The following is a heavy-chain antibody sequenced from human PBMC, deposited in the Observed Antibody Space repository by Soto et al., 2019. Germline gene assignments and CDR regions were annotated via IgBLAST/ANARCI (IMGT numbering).Heavy chain of an antibody. Sequence: SGPELGNPTQSLTLACTFCGFSLSTNGVGVGWIRQPPGKALEWLALIYWDDDKRYSPSLKSRLTITKDTSKNQVVLTMTNIDPVDTATYYCAHRLYSSSWYEGYNWFDPWGQGTLVTVSS. V-gene: IGHV2-5*02. J-gene: IGHJ5*02. CDR2: IYWDDDK. D-gene: IGHD6-13*01. CDR1: GFSLSTNGVG. CDR3: AHRLYSSSWYEGYNWFDP.